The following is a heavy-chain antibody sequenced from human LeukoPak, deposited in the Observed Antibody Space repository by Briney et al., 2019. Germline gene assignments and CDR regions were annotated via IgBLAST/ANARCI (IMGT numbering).Heavy chain of an antibody. V-gene: IGHV4-31*11. CDR1: GGSISRGGYY. J-gene: IGHJ6*03. CDR2: IYYSGST. D-gene: IGHD4-11*01. CDR3: ARDVLGTTVNYYYYYMDV. Sequence: PSQSLCLTCAVSGGSISRGGYYWSWIRQHPGKGLGWIGYIYYSGSTYYNPSLKSRVTISVDTSKNQFSLKLSSVTAAATAVYYCARDVLGTTVNYYYYYMDVWGKGTTVTVSS.